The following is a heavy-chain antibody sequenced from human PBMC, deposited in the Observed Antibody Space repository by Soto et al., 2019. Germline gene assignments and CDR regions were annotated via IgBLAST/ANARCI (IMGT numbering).Heavy chain of an antibody. J-gene: IGHJ4*02. V-gene: IGHV1-69*02. CDR1: GGTFSSYT. Sequence: QVQLVQSGAEVKKPGSSVKVSCKASGGTFSSYTISWVRQAPGQGLEWMGRIIPILVIANYAQKFQGRVTITADKSTSTAYMELSSLRSEDTAVYYCARLDYGDYPLKEIDYGGQGTLVTVSS. D-gene: IGHD4-17*01. CDR2: IIPILVIA. CDR3: ARLDYGDYPLKEIDY.